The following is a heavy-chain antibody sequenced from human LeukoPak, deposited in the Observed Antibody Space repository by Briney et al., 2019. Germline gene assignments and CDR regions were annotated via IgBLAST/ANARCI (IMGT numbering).Heavy chain of an antibody. D-gene: IGHD5-12*01. CDR3: ARGGRVATIGYYYYYMDV. CDR2: IYSGGST. Sequence: GGSLRLSCAASGFTVSSNYMSWVRQASGKGLEWVSVIYSGGSTYYADSVKGRFTISRDNSKNTLYLQMNSLRAEDTAVYYCARGGRVATIGYYYYYMDVWGKGTTVTISS. CDR1: GFTVSSNY. J-gene: IGHJ6*03. V-gene: IGHV3-66*01.